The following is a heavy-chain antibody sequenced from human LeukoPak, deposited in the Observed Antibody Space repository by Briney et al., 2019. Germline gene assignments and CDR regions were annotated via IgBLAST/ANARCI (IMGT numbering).Heavy chain of an antibody. D-gene: IGHD3-22*01. J-gene: IGHJ5*02. CDR2: INPNSGGT. Sequence: ASVKVSCKASGYTFTGYYMHSVRQAPGQGLEWMGWINPNSGGTNYAQKFQGRVTMTRDTSISTAYMELSRLRSDDTAVYYCARTEVYYYDSSRRFDPWGQGTLVTVSS. CDR1: GYTFTGYY. CDR3: ARTEVYYYDSSRRFDP. V-gene: IGHV1-2*02.